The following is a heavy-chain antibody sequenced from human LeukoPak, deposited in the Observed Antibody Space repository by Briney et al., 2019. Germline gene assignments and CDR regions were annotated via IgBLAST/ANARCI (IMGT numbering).Heavy chain of an antibody. CDR3: ARDLGTGYYDFWSGYLGVGMDV. CDR1: GGSFSGYY. V-gene: IGHV4-34*01. Sequence: SETLSLTCAVYGGSFSGYYWSWIRQPPGKGLEWIGEINHSGSTNYNPSLKSQVTISVDTSKNQFSLKLSSVTAADTAVYYCARDLGTGYYDFWSGYLGVGMDVWGQGTTVTVSS. CDR2: INHSGST. J-gene: IGHJ6*02. D-gene: IGHD3-3*01.